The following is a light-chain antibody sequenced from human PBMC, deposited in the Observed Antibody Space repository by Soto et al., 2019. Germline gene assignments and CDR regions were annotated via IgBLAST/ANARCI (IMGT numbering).Light chain of an antibody. J-gene: IGKJ2*01. Sequence: EIVLTQSPSTLSLSPGERATLSCRASQSLSSSYLAWYQQKPGQAPRLLIYGASSRATGTSDRFSGGGSGTDFTLTITRLDPEDSAVYYCHQDGYSPFTFAQGTKLEI. CDR3: HQDGYSPFT. CDR1: QSLSSSY. CDR2: GAS. V-gene: IGKV3-20*01.